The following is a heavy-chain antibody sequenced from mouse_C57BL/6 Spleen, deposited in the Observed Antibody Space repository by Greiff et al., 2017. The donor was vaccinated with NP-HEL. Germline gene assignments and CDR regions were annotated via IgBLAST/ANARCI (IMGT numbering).Heavy chain of an antibody. CDR3: ARSGDGYYEWFAY. Sequence: VQVVESGAELVRPGTSVKVSCKASGYAFTNYLIEWVKQRPGQGLEWIGVINPGSGGTNYNEKFKGKATLTADKSSSTAYMQLSSLTSEDSAVYFCARSGDGYYEWFAYGGQGTLVTVSA. CDR2: INPGSGGT. J-gene: IGHJ3*01. V-gene: IGHV1-54*01. CDR1: GYAFTNYL. D-gene: IGHD2-3*01.